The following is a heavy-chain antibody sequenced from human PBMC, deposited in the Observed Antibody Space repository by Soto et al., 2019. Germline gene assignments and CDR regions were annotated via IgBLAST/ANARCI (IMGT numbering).Heavy chain of an antibody. D-gene: IGHD3-16*01. Sequence: PGGSLRLSCAASGFTFDDYAMYWVRQVPGKGLEWVSGISWNSGRIGYADSVKGRFTISRDNAKNSLYLKMNSLRPEDTALYYCTKARLWGGDGYNSYYYNAMDVWGQGTTVTVSS. V-gene: IGHV3-9*01. CDR3: TKARLWGGDGYNSYYYNAMDV. CDR2: ISWNSGRI. CDR1: GFTFDDYA. J-gene: IGHJ6*02.